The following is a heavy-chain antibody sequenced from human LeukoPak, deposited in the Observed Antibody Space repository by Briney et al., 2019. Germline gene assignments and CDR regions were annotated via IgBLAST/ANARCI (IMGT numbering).Heavy chain of an antibody. D-gene: IGHD3-22*01. J-gene: IGHJ4*02. CDR3: ARDSRYYYDSSGYSLFDY. Sequence: ASVKVSCKASGYTFSGYGISWVRQAPGQGLEWMGWISAHNGRRNLAQKFQGRVTMTTDTSTSTAYMELRSLRSDDTAVYYCARDSRYYYDSSGYSLFDYWGQGTLVTVSS. CDR1: GYTFSGYG. CDR2: ISAHNGRR. V-gene: IGHV1-18*01.